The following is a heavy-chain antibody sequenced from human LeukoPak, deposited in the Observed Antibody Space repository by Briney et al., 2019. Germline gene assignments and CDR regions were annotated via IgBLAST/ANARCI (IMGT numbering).Heavy chain of an antibody. CDR3: AKGTRWELLLFDY. D-gene: IGHD1-26*01. CDR2: ISGSGGST. V-gene: IGHV3-23*01. CDR1: GFTFSSYA. Sequence: GGSLRLSCAASGFTFSSYAMSWVRQAPGKGLEWVSAISGSGGSTYYADSVKGRFTIPRDNSKNTLYLQMNSLRAEDTAVYYCAKGTRWELLLFDYWGQGTLVTVSS. J-gene: IGHJ4*02.